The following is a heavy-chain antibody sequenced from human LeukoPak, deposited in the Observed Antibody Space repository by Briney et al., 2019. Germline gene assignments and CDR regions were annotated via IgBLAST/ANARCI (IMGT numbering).Heavy chain of an antibody. V-gene: IGHV3-23*01. CDR1: GFAFSDYY. CDR3: YPPDGSY. D-gene: IGHD1-1*01. Sequence: PGGSLRLSCAASGFAFSDYYMSWIRQAPGKGLEWVSAISGSGDTTYYAGSVKGRFTISRDNSKNTLYLQMNSLRAEDMAVYYCYPPDGSYWGQGTLVTVSS. CDR2: ISGSGDTT. J-gene: IGHJ4*02.